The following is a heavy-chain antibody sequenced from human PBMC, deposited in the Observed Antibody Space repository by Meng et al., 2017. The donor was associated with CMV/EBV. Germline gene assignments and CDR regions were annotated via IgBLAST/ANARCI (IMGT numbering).Heavy chain of an antibody. Sequence: ASVTVSCQPSGYTFTGYYMHWVRQAPGQGLEWMGWINPNSGGTNYAQKFQGRVTMTRDTSISTAYMELSRLRSDDTAVYYCARVLRQQLVPGYFDYWGQGTLVTVSS. D-gene: IGHD6-13*01. CDR1: GYTFTGYY. J-gene: IGHJ4*02. CDR3: ARVLRQQLVPGYFDY. V-gene: IGHV1-2*02. CDR2: INPNSGGT.